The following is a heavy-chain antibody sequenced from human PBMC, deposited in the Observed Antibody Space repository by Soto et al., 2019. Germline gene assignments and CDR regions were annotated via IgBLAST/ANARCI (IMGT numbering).Heavy chain of an antibody. CDR1: GFTFSTFG. Sequence: GSLRLSCAASGFTFSTFGMNWVRQAPGKGLEWVSAISGSGGSTYYADSVKGRFTISRDNSKNTLYLQMNRLRAEDTAVYYCAKAHVGELNDNWFDPWGQGTLGTVSS. J-gene: IGHJ5*02. D-gene: IGHD1-26*01. CDR2: ISGSGGST. CDR3: AKAHVGELNDNWFDP. V-gene: IGHV3-23*01.